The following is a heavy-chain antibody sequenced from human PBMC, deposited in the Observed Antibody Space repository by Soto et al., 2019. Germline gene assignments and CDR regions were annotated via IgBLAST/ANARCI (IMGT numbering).Heavy chain of an antibody. CDR1: GFTFSSYG. Sequence: GGSLRLSCAASGFTFSSYGMHWVRQAPGKGLEWVAVISYDGSNKYYADSVKGRFTISRDNSKNTLYLQMNSLRAEDTAVYYCAKSYYDFWSGPSDYYYGMDVWGPGTPVAVSS. CDR3: AKSYYDFWSGPSDYYYGMDV. V-gene: IGHV3-30*18. CDR2: ISYDGSNK. J-gene: IGHJ6*02. D-gene: IGHD3-3*01.